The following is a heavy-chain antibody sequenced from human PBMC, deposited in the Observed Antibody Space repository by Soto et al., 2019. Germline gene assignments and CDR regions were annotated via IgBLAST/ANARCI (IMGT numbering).Heavy chain of an antibody. CDR2: ISWNSGSI. Sequence: PGGSLRLSCAASGFTFDDYAMHWVRQAPGKGLEWVSGISWNSGSIGYADSVKGRFTISRDNAKNSLYLQMNSLRAEDTALYYCKKSFIGFWSGGSCRPGKKNWGVWGQGTT. J-gene: IGHJ6*01. CDR1: GFTFDDYA. V-gene: IGHV3-9*01. CDR3: KKSFIGFWSGGSCRPGKKNWGV. D-gene: IGHD2-15*01.